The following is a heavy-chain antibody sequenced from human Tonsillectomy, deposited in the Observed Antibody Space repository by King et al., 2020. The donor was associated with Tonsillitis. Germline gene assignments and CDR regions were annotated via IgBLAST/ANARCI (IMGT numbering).Heavy chain of an antibody. D-gene: IGHD6-19*01. J-gene: IGHJ4*02. V-gene: IGHV3-23*04. Sequence: VQLVESGGGLVQPGGSLRLSCSASGFTFSSYTMSWVRRAPGKGLEWVSVISDSGGNTNYADSVKGRFTVSRDNSKNTLYLQMNSLRAEDTALYYCAKEEGSGWPLDYWGQGTLVTVSS. CDR1: GFTFSSYT. CDR3: AKEEGSGWPLDY. CDR2: ISDSGGNT.